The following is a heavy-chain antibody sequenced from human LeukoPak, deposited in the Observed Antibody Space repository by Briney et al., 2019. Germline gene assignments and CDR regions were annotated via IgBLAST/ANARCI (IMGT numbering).Heavy chain of an antibody. J-gene: IGHJ4*02. D-gene: IGHD3-22*01. CDR2: IYTSGST. Sequence: SETLSLTCTVSGGSISSYYWSWIRQPAGKGLEWIGRIYTSGSTNYNPSLKSRATMSVDTSKNQFSLKLSSVTAADTAVYYCARNYYDSSGYYSLIDYWGQGTLVTVSS. CDR1: GGSISSYY. V-gene: IGHV4-4*07. CDR3: ARNYYDSSGYYSLIDY.